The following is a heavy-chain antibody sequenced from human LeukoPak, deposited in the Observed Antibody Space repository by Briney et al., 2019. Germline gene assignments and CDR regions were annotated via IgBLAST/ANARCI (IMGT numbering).Heavy chain of an antibody. J-gene: IGHJ4*02. CDR2: INPNSGGT. CDR3: AKVWPCTNGVCPDVFEY. Sequence: ASVKVSCKASGYTFTGYFMHWVRQAPGQGLEWMGWINPNSGGTNYAQKFQGRVTMTRDTSISTAYMELSRLRSDDTAVYYCAKVWPCTNGVCPDVFEYWGQGTLVTVSS. CDR1: GYTFTGYF. D-gene: IGHD2-8*01. V-gene: IGHV1-2*02.